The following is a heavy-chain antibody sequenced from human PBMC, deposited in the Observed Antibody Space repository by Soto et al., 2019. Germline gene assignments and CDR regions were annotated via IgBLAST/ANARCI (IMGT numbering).Heavy chain of an antibody. CDR1: GYSFISYC. Sequence: PGESLKISCKGSGYSFISYCIGWVSQMPGKGLEWMGIIYPGDSDTRYSPSFQGQVTISADKSISTAYLQWSSLKASDTAMYYCARVLNYDFWSGRNKGWYFDLWGRGTLVTVSS. CDR3: ARVLNYDFWSGRNKGWYFDL. J-gene: IGHJ2*01. CDR2: IYPGDSDT. V-gene: IGHV5-51*01. D-gene: IGHD3-3*01.